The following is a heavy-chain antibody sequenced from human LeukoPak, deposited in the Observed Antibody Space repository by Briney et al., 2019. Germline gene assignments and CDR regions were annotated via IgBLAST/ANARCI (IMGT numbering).Heavy chain of an antibody. Sequence: ASVKVSCKASGGTFSSYAISWVRQAPGQGLEWMGGIIPIFGTANYAQKFQGRVTITADESTSTANMELSSLRSEDTAVYYCARASSGYYAYHLDFQHWGQGTLVTVSS. CDR1: GGTFSSYA. CDR2: IIPIFGTA. V-gene: IGHV1-69*01. J-gene: IGHJ1*01. CDR3: ARASSGYYAYHLDFQH. D-gene: IGHD3-22*01.